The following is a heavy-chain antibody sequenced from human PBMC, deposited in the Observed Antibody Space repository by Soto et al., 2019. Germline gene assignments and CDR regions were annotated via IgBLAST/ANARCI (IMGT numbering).Heavy chain of an antibody. J-gene: IGHJ4*02. Sequence: QVQLVQSGAEVKKPGSSVKVSCKASGGTFSSYAISWVRQATGQGLEWMGGIIPIFGTANYAQKFQGRVTITADESTSTDYMELSSLRSEDTAVYYFGAGLGMGYFDYWGQGTQVTVSS. V-gene: IGHV1-69*12. D-gene: IGHD7-27*01. CDR2: IIPIFGTA. CDR3: GAGLGMGYFDY. CDR1: GGTFSSYA.